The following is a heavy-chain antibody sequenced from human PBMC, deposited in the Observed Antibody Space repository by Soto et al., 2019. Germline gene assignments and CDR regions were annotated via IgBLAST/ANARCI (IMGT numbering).Heavy chain of an antibody. CDR2: ISAGGGTT. CDR3: AKVRRDFAWLSELDYFDY. J-gene: IGHJ4*02. Sequence: EVQLLDSGGGLVQPGESLRLSCAASGFAFDINGMTWVRQVPGKGLEWVSAISAGGGTTYYADPVKGRFTISRDNSKNMLYLQMNSLRAEDTAVYYCAKVRRDFAWLSELDYFDYWGQGTPVTVSS. V-gene: IGHV3-23*01. D-gene: IGHD3-9*01. CDR1: GFAFDING.